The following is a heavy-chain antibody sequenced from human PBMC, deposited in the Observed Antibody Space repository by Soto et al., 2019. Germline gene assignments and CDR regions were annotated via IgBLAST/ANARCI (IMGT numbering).Heavy chain of an antibody. CDR3: ARAGGTIFGVVIFDY. J-gene: IGHJ4*02. CDR2: IYYSGST. Sequence: SETLSLTCTVSGGSISSGDYYWSWIRQPPGKGLEWIGYIYYSGSTYYNPSLKSRVTISVDTSKNQFSLKLSSVTAADTAVYYCARAGGTIFGVVIFDYWGQGTLVTVSS. D-gene: IGHD3-3*01. CDR1: GGSISSGDYY. V-gene: IGHV4-30-4*01.